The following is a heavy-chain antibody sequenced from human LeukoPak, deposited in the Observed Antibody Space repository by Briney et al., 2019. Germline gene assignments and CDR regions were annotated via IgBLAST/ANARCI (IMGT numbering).Heavy chain of an antibody. CDR3: ARRLVDSGASQVSDD. D-gene: IGHD2-15*01. J-gene: IGHJ4*02. Sequence: SETLSLTCAVYGGSFSGYYWSWIRQPPGKGLEWIGEINDSGSVNCDPSLKNRVTLSVDTSKNQFSLRLSSVAAADTAVYYCARRLVDSGASQVSDDWGQGTLVTVSS. CDR1: GGSFSGYY. V-gene: IGHV4-34*01. CDR2: INDSGSV.